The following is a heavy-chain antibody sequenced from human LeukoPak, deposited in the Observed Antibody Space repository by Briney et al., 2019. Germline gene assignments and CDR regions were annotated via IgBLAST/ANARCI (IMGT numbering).Heavy chain of an antibody. J-gene: IGHJ4*02. D-gene: IGHD3-9*01. Sequence: GGSLRLSCAASGFTFRLFIMNWVRQAPGKGLEWVSYIRSSDGAIAYADSVKGRFTISRDDAKNSLYLQMNSLRDEDTAVYYCARDRDWAFDYWGQGTPITVSS. V-gene: IGHV3-48*02. CDR3: ARDRDWAFDY. CDR2: IRSSDGAI. CDR1: GFTFRLFI.